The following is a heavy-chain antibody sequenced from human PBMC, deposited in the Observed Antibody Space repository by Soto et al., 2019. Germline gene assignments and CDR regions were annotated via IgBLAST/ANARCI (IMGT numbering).Heavy chain of an antibody. CDR3: AKDRFSSGYDAFDV. V-gene: IGHV3-23*01. CDR2: ISYNGVHT. J-gene: IGHJ3*01. D-gene: IGHD6-19*01. Sequence: GGSLRLSCAVSGFTFSSSDMSWVRQAPGKGLEWVAGISYNGVHTYTYYTDSVKGRFTISRDTSKNTLYLQMNSLRAEDTAVCYCAKDRFSSGYDAFDVWGQGTMVTVSS. CDR1: GFTFSSSD.